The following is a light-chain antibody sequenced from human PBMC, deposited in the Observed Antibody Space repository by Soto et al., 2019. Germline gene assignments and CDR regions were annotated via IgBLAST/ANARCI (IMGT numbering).Light chain of an antibody. Sequence: QSVLTQPPSASGSPGQSVAISCTGTSSDVGGYNYVSWYQQHPGKAPKLMIYEVNKRPSGVSDRFSGSKSGNTASLTVSGLQAVDEADYYCSSYAGSSNVFGTGTKVTVL. CDR2: EVN. J-gene: IGLJ1*01. CDR3: SSYAGSSNV. V-gene: IGLV2-8*01. CDR1: SSDVGGYNY.